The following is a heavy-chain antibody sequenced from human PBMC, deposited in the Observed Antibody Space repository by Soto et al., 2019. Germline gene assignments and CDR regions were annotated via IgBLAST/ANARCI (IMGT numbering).Heavy chain of an antibody. J-gene: IGHJ6*02. V-gene: IGHV5-10-1*01. Sequence: GESLKISCKGSGYSFTSYWISWVRQMPGKGLEWMGRIDPSDSYTNYSPSFQGHVTISADKSISTAYLQWSSLKASDTAMYYCAGHYLDMAYYYGMDVWGQGTTVTVSS. CDR2: IDPSDSYT. CDR1: GYSFTSYW. CDR3: AGHYLDMAYYYGMDV. D-gene: IGHD3-9*01.